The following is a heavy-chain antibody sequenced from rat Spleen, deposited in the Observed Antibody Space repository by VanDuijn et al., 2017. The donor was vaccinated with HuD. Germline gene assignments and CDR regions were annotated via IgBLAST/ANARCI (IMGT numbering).Heavy chain of an antibody. CDR3: ARQHTGDY. D-gene: IGHD4-2*01. CDR2: ISAGGGDT. J-gene: IGHJ2*01. CDR1: EFTFSGYY. Sequence: EVQLVESGGGLVQPGRSMKLSCAASEFTFSGYYMAWVRQAPTKGLEWVASISAGGGDTYYRESVKGRFTISRDNAKNTLYLQMDSLRSEDTATYYCARQHTGDYWGQGVMVTVSS. V-gene: IGHV5-25*01.